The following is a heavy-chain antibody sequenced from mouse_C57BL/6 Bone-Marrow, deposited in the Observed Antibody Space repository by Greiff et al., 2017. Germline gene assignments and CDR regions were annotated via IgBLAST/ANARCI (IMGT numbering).Heavy chain of an antibody. D-gene: IGHD4-1*01. J-gene: IGHJ3*01. CDR3: TRDGANWDNAY. V-gene: IGHV5-9-1*02. CDR1: GFTFSSYA. CDR2: ISSGGDYI. Sequence: EVKLVESGEGLVKPGGSLKLSCAASGFTFSSYAMSWVRQTPEKRLEWVAYISSGGDYIYYADTVKGRFTISRDNARNTLYLQMSSLKSEDTAMYYCTRDGANWDNAYWGQGTLVTVSA.